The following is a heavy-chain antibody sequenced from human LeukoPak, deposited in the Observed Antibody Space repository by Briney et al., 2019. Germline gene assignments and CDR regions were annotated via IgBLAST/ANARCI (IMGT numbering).Heavy chain of an antibody. J-gene: IGHJ6*04. V-gene: IGHV1-24*01. CDR2: FDPEDGET. Sequence: GASVKVSCKVSGYTLTELSMHWVRQAPGKGLEWMGGFDPEDGETIYAQKFQGRVTMTEDTSTDTAYMELSSLRSEDTAVYYCATDVRGGSSGWYGGYYYYYGMDVWGKGTTVTASS. D-gene: IGHD6-19*01. CDR3: ATDVRGGSSGWYGGYYYYYGMDV. CDR1: GYTLTELS.